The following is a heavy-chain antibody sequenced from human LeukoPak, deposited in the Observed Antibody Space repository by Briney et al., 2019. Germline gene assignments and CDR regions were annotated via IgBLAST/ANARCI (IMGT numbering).Heavy chain of an antibody. V-gene: IGHV4-4*07. J-gene: IGHJ4*02. Sequence: KAGGSLRLSCAASGFTFSSYGMHWVRQAPGKGLEWIGRIYTGGSSNYNPSPKSRVTISVDTSKNQFSLKLSSVAAADTAVYYCARDSDSYLYDSSGPNYFDYWGQGTLVTVSS. CDR1: GFTFSSYG. CDR2: IYTGGSS. CDR3: ARDSDSYLYDSSGPNYFDY. D-gene: IGHD3-22*01.